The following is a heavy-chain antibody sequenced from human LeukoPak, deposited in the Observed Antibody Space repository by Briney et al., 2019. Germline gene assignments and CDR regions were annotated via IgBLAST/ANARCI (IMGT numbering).Heavy chain of an antibody. D-gene: IGHD3-10*01. CDR2: ISSSSSYI. V-gene: IGHV3-21*01. CDR3: ARFDLLVRGVPFDY. J-gene: IGHJ4*02. CDR1: GFTFSSYS. Sequence: PGGSLRLSCAASGFTFSSYSMNWVRQAPGKGLEWVSSISSSSSYIYYADSVKGRFTISRDNAKNSLYLQMNSLRAEDTAVYYCARFDLLVRGVPFDYWGQGTLVTVSS.